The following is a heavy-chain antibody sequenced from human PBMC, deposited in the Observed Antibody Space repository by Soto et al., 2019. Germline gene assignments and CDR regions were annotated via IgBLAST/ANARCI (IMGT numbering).Heavy chain of an antibody. Sequence: PSETLSLTCAVSGYSISSGYYWGWIRQPPGKGLEWIGSIYHSGSTYYNPSLKSRVTISVDTSKNQFSLKLSSVTAADTAVYYCARVPNYYDSSGSNPFDYWGQGTLVTVLL. V-gene: IGHV4-38-2*01. CDR2: IYHSGST. J-gene: IGHJ4*02. CDR1: GYSISSGYY. CDR3: ARVPNYYDSSGSNPFDY. D-gene: IGHD3-22*01.